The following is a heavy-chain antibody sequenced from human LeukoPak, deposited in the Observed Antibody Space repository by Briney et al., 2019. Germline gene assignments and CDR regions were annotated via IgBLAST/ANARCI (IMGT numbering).Heavy chain of an antibody. Sequence: GGSLRLSCAASGFTFSSYWMSWVRQAPGKGLEWVANIKQDGSEKYYVVSVKGRFNISRDNAKNSLYLQMNSLRAEDTAVYYCARALAHYDSSGYFDYWGQGTLVTVSS. CDR3: ARALAHYDSSGYFDY. V-gene: IGHV3-7*01. CDR2: IKQDGSEK. J-gene: IGHJ4*02. CDR1: GFTFSSYW. D-gene: IGHD3-22*01.